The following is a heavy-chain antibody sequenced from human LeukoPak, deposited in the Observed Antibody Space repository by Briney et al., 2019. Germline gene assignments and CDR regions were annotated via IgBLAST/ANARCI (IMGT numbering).Heavy chain of an antibody. V-gene: IGHV3-33*01. CDR1: GFTFSSYG. Sequence: GRFLRLSCAASGFTFSSYGMHWVRQAPGKGLDWVAVIWYDGSNKYYADSVKCRFTISRDNSKNTLYLQMNSLRAEDTAVYYCARLNEPAAPIPYYYYYGMDVWGQGTTVTVSS. J-gene: IGHJ6*02. CDR2: IWYDGSNK. CDR3: ARLNEPAAPIPYYYYYGMDV. D-gene: IGHD2-2*01.